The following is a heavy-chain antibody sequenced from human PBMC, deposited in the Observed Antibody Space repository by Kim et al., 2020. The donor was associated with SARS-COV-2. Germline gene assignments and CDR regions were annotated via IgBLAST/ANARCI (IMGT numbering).Heavy chain of an antibody. Sequence: SETLSLTCAVYGGSFSGYYWSWIRQPPGKGLEWIGEINHSGSTNYNPSLKSRVTISVDTSKNQFSLKLSSVTAADTAVYYCATPADYYYGMDVWGQGTTV. CDR3: ATPADYYYGMDV. J-gene: IGHJ6*02. CDR1: GGSFSGYY. CDR2: INHSGST. V-gene: IGHV4-34*01. D-gene: IGHD2-2*01.